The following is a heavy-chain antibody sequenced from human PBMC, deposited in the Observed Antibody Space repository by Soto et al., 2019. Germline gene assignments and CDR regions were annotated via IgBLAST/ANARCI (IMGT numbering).Heavy chain of an antibody. CDR2: TYYRSKWYY. D-gene: IGHD1-26*01. Sequence: QVQLQQSGPGLVKTSQTLSLTCAITGASVSSNIAGWCWVMQSPSRGLEWLGRTYYRSKWYYEYAVSVRGRITINPDTSKNQYSLQLNSVTPEDTAVYFCARGEQYSGRIFDYWGQGTLVTVSS. V-gene: IGHV6-1*01. CDR3: ARGEQYSGRIFDY. CDR1: GASVSSNIAG. J-gene: IGHJ4*01.